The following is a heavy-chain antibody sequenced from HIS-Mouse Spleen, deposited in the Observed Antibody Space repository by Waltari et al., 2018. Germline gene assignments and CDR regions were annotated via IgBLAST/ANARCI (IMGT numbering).Heavy chain of an antibody. CDR2: INSEGSST. J-gene: IGHJ4*02. CDR3: VEGAKLSLDY. Sequence: EVQLVESGGGLVQPGGSLRLSCAASGFTFSSYWMHRVRQAPGKGLVWVSRINSEGSSTSYADSVKGRFTISRDHEKNTLYLQMNSLRAEDTAVYYCVEGAKLSLDYWGQGTLVTVSS. V-gene: IGHV3-74*01. D-gene: IGHD3-16*01. CDR1: GFTFSSYW.